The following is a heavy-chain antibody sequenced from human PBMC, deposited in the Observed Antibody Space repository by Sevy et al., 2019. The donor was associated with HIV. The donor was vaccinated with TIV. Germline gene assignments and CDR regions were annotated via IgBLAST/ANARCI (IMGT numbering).Heavy chain of an antibody. J-gene: IGHJ4*02. CDR1: GGIFRSYG. CDR2: IIPILGSV. CDR3: ARGGGNGWYYFDS. Sequence: SVKVSCKASGGIFRSYGISWVRQAPGQGLEWMGGIIPILGSVNYAQKFQGRVTITADESTQTAYMELSSLRSEDTAVYYCARGGGNGWYYFDSWGQETLVTVSS. D-gene: IGHD6-19*01. V-gene: IGHV1-69*13.